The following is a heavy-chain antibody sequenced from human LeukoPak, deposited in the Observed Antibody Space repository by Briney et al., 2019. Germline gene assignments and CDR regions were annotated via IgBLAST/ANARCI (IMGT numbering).Heavy chain of an antibody. Sequence: GGSLRLSCAASGFTFSSYAMHWVRQAPGKGLEWVAVISYDGSNKYYADSVKGRFTISRDNSKTTLYLQMNSLRAEDTAVYYCARGGSGWYGTRFHYWGQGTLVTVSS. CDR3: ARGGSGWYGTRFHY. D-gene: IGHD6-19*01. CDR1: GFTFSSYA. J-gene: IGHJ4*02. V-gene: IGHV3-30*04. CDR2: ISYDGSNK.